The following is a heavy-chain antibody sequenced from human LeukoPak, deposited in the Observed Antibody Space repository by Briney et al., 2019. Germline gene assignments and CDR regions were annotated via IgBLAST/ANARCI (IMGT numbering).Heavy chain of an antibody. CDR1: GFTFSSYG. J-gene: IGHJ4*02. CDR3: AKATIAVADAPDY. V-gene: IGHV3-30*18. CDR2: ISYDGSNK. D-gene: IGHD6-19*01. Sequence: GGSLRLSCAASGFTFSSYGMHWVRQAPGEGLEWVAVISYDGSNKYYADSVKGRFTISRDNSKNTLYLQMNSLRAEDTAVYYCAKATIAVADAPDYWGQGTLVTVSS.